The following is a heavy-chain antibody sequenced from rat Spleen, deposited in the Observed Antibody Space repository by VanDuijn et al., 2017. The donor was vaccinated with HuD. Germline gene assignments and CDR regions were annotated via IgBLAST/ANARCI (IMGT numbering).Heavy chain of an antibody. CDR1: GFTFSNYG. Sequence: EVQLVESGGGLVQPGRSLKLSCAASGFTFSNYGMAWVRQAPTKGLEWVAVISYDGSSTYYRDSVKGRFTISRDNAKSTLYLQMDSLRSEDTATYYCARHNSGYGVMDAWGQGASVTVSS. V-gene: IGHV5-29*01. J-gene: IGHJ4*01. CDR3: ARHNSGYGVMDA. D-gene: IGHD4-3*01. CDR2: ISYDGSST.